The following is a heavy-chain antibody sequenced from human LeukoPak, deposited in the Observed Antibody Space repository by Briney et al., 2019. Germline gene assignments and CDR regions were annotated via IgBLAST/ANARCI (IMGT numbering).Heavy chain of an antibody. V-gene: IGHV3-30*04. D-gene: IGHD4-17*01. CDR3: ARDLGNGDYIYYYYGMDV. Sequence: GGSLRLSCAAPGFTFSSYAMHWVRQAPGKGLEWVAVISYDGSNKYYADSVKGRFTISRDNSKNTLYLQMNSLRAEDTAVYYCARDLGNGDYIYYYYGMDVWGQGTTVTVSS. CDR2: ISYDGSNK. CDR1: GFTFSSYA. J-gene: IGHJ6*02.